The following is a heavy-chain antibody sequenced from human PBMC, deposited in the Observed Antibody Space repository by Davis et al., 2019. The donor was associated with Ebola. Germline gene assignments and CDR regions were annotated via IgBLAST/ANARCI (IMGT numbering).Heavy chain of an antibody. V-gene: IGHV3-23*01. CDR2: ISAGGADT. Sequence: GESLKISCAGSGFMFSNYVMNWVRQAPGKGLEWVSTISAGGADTHYADSVKGRFTISRDNSKNTLYLQMNSLRVEDTAVYYCARGRAYCGGDCYSDFGYWGQGTLVTVSS. D-gene: IGHD2-21*02. J-gene: IGHJ4*02. CDR3: ARGRAYCGGDCYSDFGY. CDR1: GFMFSNYV.